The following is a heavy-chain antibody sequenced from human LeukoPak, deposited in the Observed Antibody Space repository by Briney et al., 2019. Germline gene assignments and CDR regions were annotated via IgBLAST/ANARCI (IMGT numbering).Heavy chain of an antibody. CDR1: GFTFDDYA. Sequence: GGSLRLSCAASGFTFDDYAMHWVRQAPGKGLEWVSGISWNSGSIGYADSVKGRFTISRDNAKNSLYLQMNSLRAEDTALYYCAKDYRVVPYGMDVWGQGTTVTVSS. J-gene: IGHJ6*02. CDR3: AKDYRVVPYGMDV. V-gene: IGHV3-9*01. D-gene: IGHD3-22*01. CDR2: ISWNSGSI.